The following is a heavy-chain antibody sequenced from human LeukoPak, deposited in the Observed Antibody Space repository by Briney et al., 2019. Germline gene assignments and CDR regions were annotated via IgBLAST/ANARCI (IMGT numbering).Heavy chain of an antibody. CDR3: ARVKFYCSGGSCYSDVPFDY. J-gene: IGHJ4*02. CDR2: IYYSGST. Sequence: SETLSLTCTVSGGSISSYYWSWIRQPPGKGLEWIGYIYYSGSTNYNPSLKSRVTISVDTSKNQFSLKLSSVTAADTAVYYCARVKFYCSGGSCYSDVPFDYWGQGTLVTVSS. D-gene: IGHD2-15*01. CDR1: GGSISSYY. V-gene: IGHV4-59*12.